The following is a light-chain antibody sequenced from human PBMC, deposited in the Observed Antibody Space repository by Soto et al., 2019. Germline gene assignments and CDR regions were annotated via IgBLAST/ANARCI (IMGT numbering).Light chain of an antibody. CDR2: GIS. Sequence: ESVLTQSPGTLSLSPGERATLSCRASQSVSNSYFAWYQQKPGQPPRLLIYGISSRATGIPARFSGSGSGTDFTLTISRLEPEDFVVYYCQQYSSLPHTFGQGTKLEVK. CDR1: QSVSNSY. V-gene: IGKV3-20*01. CDR3: QQYSSLPHT. J-gene: IGKJ2*01.